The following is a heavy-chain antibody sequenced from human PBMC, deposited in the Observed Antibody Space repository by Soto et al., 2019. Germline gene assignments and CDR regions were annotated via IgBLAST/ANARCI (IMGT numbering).Heavy chain of an antibody. J-gene: IGHJ6*02. CDR2: IIPIFGTE. Sequence: QVQLVQSGAEVKKPGSSVKVSCKASGGTFSSYAISWVRQAPGQGLEWMGGIIPIFGTENYAQKFQGRVKITADESTSTAYMELSSLRSEDTAVYYCARYCSGGSCYLTENDYYGMDVWGQGTTVTVSS. CDR3: ARYCSGGSCYLTENDYYGMDV. CDR1: GGTFSSYA. V-gene: IGHV1-69*01. D-gene: IGHD2-15*01.